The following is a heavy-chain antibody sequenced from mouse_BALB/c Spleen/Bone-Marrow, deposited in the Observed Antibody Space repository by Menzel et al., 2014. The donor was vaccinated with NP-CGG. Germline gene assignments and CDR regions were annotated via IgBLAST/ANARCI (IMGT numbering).Heavy chain of an antibody. CDR2: INSNGGST. D-gene: IGHD2-3*01. J-gene: IGHJ2*01. Sequence: EVMLVESGGGLVQPGESLKLSCAASGFTFSSYGMSWVRQTPDKRLGLIATINSNGGSTYYPDSMKGRVTSSRDTDKNTLYLQMSSLKSEDTVMYYCARDYDGDDWGQGTPLTGSS. CDR3: ARDYDGDD. CDR1: GFTFSSYG. V-gene: IGHV5-6-3*01.